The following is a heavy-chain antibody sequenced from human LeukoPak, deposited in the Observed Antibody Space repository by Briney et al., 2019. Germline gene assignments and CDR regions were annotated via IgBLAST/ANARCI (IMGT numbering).Heavy chain of an antibody. D-gene: IGHD6-6*01. CDR2: INHSGST. V-gene: IGHV4-34*01. J-gene: IGHJ5*02. CDR3: ARETYSSFNWFDP. CDR1: GGSFSGYY. Sequence: PSETLSLTCAVYGGSFSGYYWSWIRQPPGKGLEWVGEINHSGSTNYNPSLKSRVTISVDTSKNQFSLKLSSVTAADTAVYYCARETYSSFNWFDPWGQGTLVTVSS.